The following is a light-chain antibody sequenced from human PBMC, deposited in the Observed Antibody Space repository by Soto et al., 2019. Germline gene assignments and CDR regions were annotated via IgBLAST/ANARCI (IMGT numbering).Light chain of an antibody. CDR2: GAS. V-gene: IGKV3D-15*01. J-gene: IGKJ4*01. CDR3: QQYNNWLPLT. Sequence: EIVMTRSPATLSVSPGERATLSCRASQSVSSNLAWYQQKPGQAPRLLIYGASTRATGIPARFSGSGSGTEFTLTISSLQSEDFAVYYCQQYNNWLPLTFGGGTKVEIK. CDR1: QSVSSN.